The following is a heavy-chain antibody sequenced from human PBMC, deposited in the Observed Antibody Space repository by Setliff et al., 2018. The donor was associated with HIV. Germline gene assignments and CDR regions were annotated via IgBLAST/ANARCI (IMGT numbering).Heavy chain of an antibody. J-gene: IGHJ1*01. CDR1: GGSISGTYY. CDR3: ARGRWDMAAAGTTEYFQY. CDR2: IYKSGSS. D-gene: IGHD6-13*01. Sequence: PSETLSLTCTVSGGSISGTYYWNWIRQPAGKGLEWVGRIYKSGSSTYNPSLKSRLTMSVDMSKNQVSLKLKSVTAADTAMYYCARGRWDMAAAGTTEYFQYWGQGTLVTVSS. V-gene: IGHV4-4*07.